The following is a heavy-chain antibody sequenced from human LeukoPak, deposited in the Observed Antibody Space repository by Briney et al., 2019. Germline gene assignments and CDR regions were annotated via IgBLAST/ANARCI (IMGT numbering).Heavy chain of an antibody. Sequence: GESLKISCKGSGYTFTSYWIGWVRQMSGKGLEWMGIIYPADSDTRYSPSFQGQVTISADRSISTAYLQWGSLKASDTAMYYCARQYGSYYNYWGQGTLVTVSS. CDR1: GYTFTSYW. CDR3: ARQYGSYYNY. J-gene: IGHJ4*02. D-gene: IGHD1-26*01. V-gene: IGHV5-51*01. CDR2: IYPADSDT.